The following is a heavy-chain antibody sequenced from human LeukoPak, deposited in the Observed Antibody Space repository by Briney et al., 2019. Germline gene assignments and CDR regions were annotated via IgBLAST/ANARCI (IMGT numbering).Heavy chain of an antibody. CDR1: GGTFSSYA. CDR2: IIPIFGTA. Sequence: ASVKVSCKXSGGTFSSYAISWVRQAPGQGLEWMGGIIPIFGTANYAQKFQGRVTITADESTSTAYMGLSSLRSEDTAVYYCARACGGGSCRRNWFDPWGQGTLVTVSS. D-gene: IGHD2-15*01. J-gene: IGHJ5*02. V-gene: IGHV1-69*13. CDR3: ARACGGGSCRRNWFDP.